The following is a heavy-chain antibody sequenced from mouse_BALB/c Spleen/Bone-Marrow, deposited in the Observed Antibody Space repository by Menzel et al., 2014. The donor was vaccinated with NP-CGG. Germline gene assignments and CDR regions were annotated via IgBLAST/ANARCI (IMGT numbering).Heavy chain of an antibody. CDR1: GFSLTSYG. V-gene: IGHV2-9*02. CDR3: ARVIRYESYFDY. J-gene: IGHJ2*01. Sequence: AKLVESGPGLVAPSQSLSITCTVSGFSLTSYGVHWVRQPPGKGLEWLGVIWAGGSTNYNSALMSRLSISKDNSKRQVFLKMNSLQTDDTAMYYCARVIRYESYFDYWGQGTTPTVSS. D-gene: IGHD2-14*01. CDR2: IWAGGST.